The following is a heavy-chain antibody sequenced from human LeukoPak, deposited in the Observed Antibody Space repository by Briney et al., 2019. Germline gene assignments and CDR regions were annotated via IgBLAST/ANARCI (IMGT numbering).Heavy chain of an antibody. D-gene: IGHD2-2*01. CDR2: IDPSDSYT. J-gene: IGHJ6*02. V-gene: IGHV5-10-1*01. Sequence: GGSLRISCKGSGYSFTSYWISWVRQMPGKGLEWMGRIDPSDSYTNYSPSFQGHVTISADKSISTAYLQWSSLKASDTAMYYCARHAGNIVVVPAAINGMDVWGQGTTVTVSS. CDR1: GYSFTSYW. CDR3: ARHAGNIVVVPAAINGMDV.